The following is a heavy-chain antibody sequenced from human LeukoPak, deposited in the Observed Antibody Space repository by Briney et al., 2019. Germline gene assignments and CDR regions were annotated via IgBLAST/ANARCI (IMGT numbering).Heavy chain of an antibody. CDR1: GGTFSSYA. CDR2: IIPIFGTA. V-gene: IGHV1-69*13. CDR3: ARAPWGLRLGELSPFDY. Sequence: SVKVSCKASGGTFSSYAISWVRQAPGQGLEWMGGIIPIFGTANYAQKFQGRVTITADESTSTAYMVLSSLRSEDTAVYYCARAPWGLRLGELSPFDYWGQGTLVTVSS. D-gene: IGHD3-16*02. J-gene: IGHJ4*02.